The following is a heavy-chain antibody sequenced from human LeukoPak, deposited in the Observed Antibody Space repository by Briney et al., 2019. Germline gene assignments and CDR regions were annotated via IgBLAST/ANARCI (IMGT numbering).Heavy chain of an antibody. D-gene: IGHD2-15*01. CDR2: IKQDGSEK. Sequence: QAGGSLRLSCAASGFTFSSYWMSWVRQAPGKGLEWVANIKQDGSEKYYVDSVKGRFTISRDNAKNSLYLQMNSLRAEDTAVYYCARATREEVVPFDYWGQGTLVTVSS. CDR3: ARATREEVVPFDY. V-gene: IGHV3-7*01. J-gene: IGHJ4*02. CDR1: GFTFSSYW.